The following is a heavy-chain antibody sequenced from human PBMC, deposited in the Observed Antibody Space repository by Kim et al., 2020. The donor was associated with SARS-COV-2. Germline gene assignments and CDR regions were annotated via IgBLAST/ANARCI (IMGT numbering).Heavy chain of an antibody. D-gene: IGHD3-22*01. CDR2: ISAYNGNT. Sequence: ASVKVSCKASGYTFTSYGISWVRQAPGQGLEWMGWISAYNGNTNYVQKLQGRVTMTTDTSTNTAYMELRSLRSDDTAVYFCARGDYYVISGPFDPWGQGTLVTVSS. CDR3: ARGDYYVISGPFDP. CDR1: GYTFTSYG. V-gene: IGHV1-18*04. J-gene: IGHJ5*02.